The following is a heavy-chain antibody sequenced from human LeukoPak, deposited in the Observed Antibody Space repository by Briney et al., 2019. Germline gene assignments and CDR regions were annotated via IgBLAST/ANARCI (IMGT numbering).Heavy chain of an antibody. J-gene: IGHJ4*02. CDR1: GGSISSYY. CDR3: ARYGDYEMFDY. Sequence: PSETLSLTCTVSGGSISSYYWSWIRQPPGKGLEWIGYIYYSGSTNYNPSLKSRVTISVDTSKNHFSLKLSSVTAGDAAVYYCARYGDYEMFDYWGQGTLVTVSS. D-gene: IGHD4-17*01. V-gene: IGHV4-59*01. CDR2: IYYSGST.